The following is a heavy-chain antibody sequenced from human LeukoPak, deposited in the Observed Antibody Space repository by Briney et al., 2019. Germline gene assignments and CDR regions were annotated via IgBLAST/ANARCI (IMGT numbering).Heavy chain of an antibody. V-gene: IGHV4-59*01. D-gene: IGHD3-22*01. CDR1: GGSINTYY. CDR2: IYSDGST. CDR3: ARLLSSGRSDY. Sequence: SETLSLTCTVSGGSINTYYWSWIRQPPGKGLEWLGYIYSDGSTNYNPSLKSRLTISVDTSKNQFSLKLSSAIAADTAVYYCARLLSSGRSDYWGQGTLVTVSS. J-gene: IGHJ4*02.